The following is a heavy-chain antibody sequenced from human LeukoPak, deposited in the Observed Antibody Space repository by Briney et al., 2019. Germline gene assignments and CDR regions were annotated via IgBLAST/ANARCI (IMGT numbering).Heavy chain of an antibody. CDR1: GGSIRSSYYY. CDR2: IYGSGST. CDR3: ARPGYVADPPAPSSRLDF. J-gene: IGHJ6*02. D-gene: IGHD5-12*01. V-gene: IGHV4-39*01. Sequence: PSETLSLTCTVSGGSIRSSYYYWGWIRQPPGKGLEWIGSIYGSGSTYYNPSLKSRVTISVDTSKNQFSLKLNSVTAADTAVYYCARPGYVADPPAPSSRLDFWGQGTTVTVSS.